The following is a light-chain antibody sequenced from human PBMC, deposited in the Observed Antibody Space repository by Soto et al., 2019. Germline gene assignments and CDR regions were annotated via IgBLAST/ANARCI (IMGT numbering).Light chain of an antibody. CDR2: DAS. V-gene: IGKV3-11*01. Sequence: EIVLTQSPATLSLSPGERATLSCRASQSVSSYLAWYQQKPGQAPRLLIYDASNRATGIPARFSGSGSGTDSTLTISSLEPEEFAVYYCQQRSNWPKLTFGGGTKVEIK. J-gene: IGKJ4*01. CDR3: QQRSNWPKLT. CDR1: QSVSSY.